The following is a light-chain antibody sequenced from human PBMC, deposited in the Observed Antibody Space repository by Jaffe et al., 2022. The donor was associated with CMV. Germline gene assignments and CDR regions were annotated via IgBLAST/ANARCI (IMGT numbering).Light chain of an antibody. J-gene: IGLJ1*01. CDR1: SSDVGGYNY. Sequence: QSALTQPPSASGSPGQSVTISCTGTSSDVGGYNYVSWYQQHPGKVPKLMIYEVTKRPSGVPDRFSGSKSGNTASLTVSGLQAEDEADYYCCSFAGSNIWVFGTGTKVTVL. CDR2: EVT. CDR3: CSFAGSNIWV. V-gene: IGLV2-8*01.